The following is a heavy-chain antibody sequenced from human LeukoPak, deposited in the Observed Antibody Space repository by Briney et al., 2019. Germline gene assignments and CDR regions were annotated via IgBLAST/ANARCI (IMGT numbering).Heavy chain of an antibody. CDR3: ARVRITMIVVVDAFGI. J-gene: IGHJ3*02. Sequence: WETLSITCTVSGGSISCYYWSWIRRPPRKGVEWIGYIYNRGSTNYNPSLKSRVTISVDTSKNQFSLKLRSVTAADTAVYYCARVRITMIVVVDAFGIWGQGTMVTVSS. CDR2: IYNRGST. V-gene: IGHV4-59*01. D-gene: IGHD3-22*01. CDR1: GGSISCYY.